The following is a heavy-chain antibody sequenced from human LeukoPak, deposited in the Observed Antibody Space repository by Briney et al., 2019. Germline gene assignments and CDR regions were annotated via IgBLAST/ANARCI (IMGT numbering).Heavy chain of an antibody. V-gene: IGHV4-59*04. D-gene: IGHD6-13*01. J-gene: IGHJ4*02. CDR2: IYHSGST. CDR3: AKNRGIGATEGLLDY. CDR1: GGSFTKHQ. Sequence: KPSETLSLTCAVYGGSFTKHQWSWIRQPPGKGLEWIGTIYHSGSTFYNPSLKSRVTISVDTSKNQFSLKLSSVTAADTAVYYCAKNRGIGATEGLLDYWGQGTLVTVSS.